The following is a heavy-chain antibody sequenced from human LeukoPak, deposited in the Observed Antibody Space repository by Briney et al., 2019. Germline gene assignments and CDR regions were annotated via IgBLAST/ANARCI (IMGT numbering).Heavy chain of an antibody. CDR3: VKSNSRYQPWTLDI. J-gene: IGHJ3*02. D-gene: IGHD2-2*01. V-gene: IGHV4-34*01. CDR1: GGSLSGYY. CDR2: INHSGST. Sequence: PSETLSLTCAVYGGSLSGYYWSWIRQPPGKGLEWIGEINHSGSTNYNPSLKSRVTISVDTSKNQFSLKLSSVTAADTAMYYCVKSNSRYQPWTLDIWGRGTMVTVSS.